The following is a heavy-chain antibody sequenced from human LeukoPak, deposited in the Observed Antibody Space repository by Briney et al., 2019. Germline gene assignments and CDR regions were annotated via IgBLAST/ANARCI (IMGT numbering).Heavy chain of an antibody. J-gene: IGHJ4*02. CDR1: GFTFSSNG. Sequence: PGGSLRLSCATSGFTFSSNGLHWVRQAPGKGLEWVAFIRYDGSNEYYADSVKGRFTISRDNSKNTLYLQMNSLRTEDTAVYYCAKTGYSGSAYGTWYSDYWGQGTLVTVSS. V-gene: IGHV3-30*02. D-gene: IGHD5-12*01. CDR3: AKTGYSGSAYGTWYSDY. CDR2: IRYDGSNE.